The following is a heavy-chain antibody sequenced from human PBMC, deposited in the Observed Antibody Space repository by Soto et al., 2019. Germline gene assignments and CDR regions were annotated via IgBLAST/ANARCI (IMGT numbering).Heavy chain of an antibody. CDR2: LSYSGGP. Sequence: QVQLQESGPRLVKPSETLSLTCSVSGVSISNYYWSWVRQPPGKGLEWITYLSYSGGPKYSPSLKSRVTISLDRSKVQFSLNLTSVTAADTAVYYCARITTFLTFDIWRQGLMVPVSS. V-gene: IGHV4-59*01. J-gene: IGHJ3*02. CDR1: GVSISNYY. CDR3: ARITTFLTFDI. D-gene: IGHD1-1*01.